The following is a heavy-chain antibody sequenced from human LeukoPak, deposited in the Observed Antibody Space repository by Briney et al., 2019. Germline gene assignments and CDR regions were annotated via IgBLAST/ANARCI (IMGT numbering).Heavy chain of an antibody. D-gene: IGHD2-8*01. CDR2: IYYSGST. Sequence: SETLSLTCTVSGGSISSSSYYWGWIRQPPGKGLEWIGYIYYSGSTYYNPSLKSRVTISVDTSKNQFSLNLSSVTAADTAMYYCARAVLATKSEHWFDSWGQGTLVTVSS. J-gene: IGHJ5*01. V-gene: IGHV4-39*07. CDR3: ARAVLATKSEHWFDS. CDR1: GGSISSSSYY.